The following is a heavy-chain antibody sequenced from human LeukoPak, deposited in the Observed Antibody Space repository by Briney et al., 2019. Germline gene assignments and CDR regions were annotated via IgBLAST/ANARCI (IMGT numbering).Heavy chain of an antibody. Sequence: GESLKISCAASGFTFRSHWMSWVRQAPGKGLEWVANINQDGSEKHHVDYVKGRFTISRDNAKNSLYLQMNSLRAEDTAMYYCARDSEHSSSFAFDIWGQGTMVTVSS. J-gene: IGHJ3*02. CDR1: GFTFRSHW. CDR2: INQDGSEK. D-gene: IGHD6-13*01. CDR3: ARDSEHSSSFAFDI. V-gene: IGHV3-7*01.